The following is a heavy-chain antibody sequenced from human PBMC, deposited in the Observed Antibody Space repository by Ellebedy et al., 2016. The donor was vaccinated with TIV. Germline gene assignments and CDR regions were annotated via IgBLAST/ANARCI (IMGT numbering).Heavy chain of an antibody. D-gene: IGHD3-10*01. J-gene: IGHJ6*02. V-gene: IGHV3-9*01. CDR1: GFTFEAYA. Sequence: GGSLRLSXAASGFTFEAYAMHWVRQAPGKGLEWVSGISWSGGRGGYADSVKGRFTISRDNAKNSLYLQMNSLRPDDTALYYCAKDIGPYYYGSESDYGMDVWGQGTTVSVSS. CDR2: ISWSGGRG. CDR3: AKDIGPYYYGSESDYGMDV.